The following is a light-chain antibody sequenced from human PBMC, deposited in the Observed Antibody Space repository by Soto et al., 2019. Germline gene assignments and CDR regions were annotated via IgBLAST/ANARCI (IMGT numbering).Light chain of an antibody. CDR2: DAS. CDR1: QSVSSSY. Sequence: EIVLTQSPGTLSLSPGERATLSCRASQSVSSSYLAWYQQKPGQAPRLLIYDASNRAPGIPARISGRGSGTDFTLTISSLEPEDFAIYYCQQYKNWPLFGQGTRLEIK. V-gene: IGKV3D-20*02. J-gene: IGKJ5*01. CDR3: QQYKNWPL.